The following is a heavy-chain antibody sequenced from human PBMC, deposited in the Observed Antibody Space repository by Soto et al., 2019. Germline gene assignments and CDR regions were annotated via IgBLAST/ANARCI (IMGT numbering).Heavy chain of an antibody. Sequence: QVQLVESGGGVVQPGRSLRLSCAASGFTFSSYGMHWVRQAPGKGLEWVAVIWYDGSNKYYADSGKGRFTISRDNSKNTLYLQMNSLRAEDTAVYYCARDGTSIAVAGYFDYWGQGTLVTVSS. D-gene: IGHD6-19*01. CDR3: ARDGTSIAVAGYFDY. V-gene: IGHV3-33*01. J-gene: IGHJ4*02. CDR1: GFTFSSYG. CDR2: IWYDGSNK.